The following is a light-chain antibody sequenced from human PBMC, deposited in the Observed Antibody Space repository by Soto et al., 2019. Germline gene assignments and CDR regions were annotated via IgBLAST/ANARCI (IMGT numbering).Light chain of an antibody. CDR1: QSISSW. Sequence: DIQMTQSPCTLTASVGDRVTITCRASQSISSWLAWYQQKPGKAPKLLIYKASTLKSGVPSRFSGSGSGTDFTLTISSLQPEDFATYYCLQDYNYPLSFGGRTKVDIK. J-gene: IGKJ4*01. CDR3: LQDYNYPLS. V-gene: IGKV1-5*03. CDR2: KAS.